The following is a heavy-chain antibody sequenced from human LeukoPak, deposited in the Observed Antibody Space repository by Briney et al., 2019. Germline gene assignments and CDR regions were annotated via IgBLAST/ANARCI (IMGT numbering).Heavy chain of an antibody. CDR1: GGSISSSSYY. D-gene: IGHD3-22*01. Sequence: SETLSLTCTVSGGSISSSSYYWGWIRQPPGKGLEWIGYIYYSGSTNYNPSLKSRLTISVDTSKNQFSLKLSSVTAADTAVYYCARLGTYSHDSSGYSDAFDIWGQGTMVTVSS. V-gene: IGHV4-61*05. CDR3: ARLGTYSHDSSGYSDAFDI. CDR2: IYYSGST. J-gene: IGHJ3*02.